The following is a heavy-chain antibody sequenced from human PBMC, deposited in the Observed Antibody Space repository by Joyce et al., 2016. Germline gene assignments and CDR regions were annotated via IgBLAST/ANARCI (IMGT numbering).Heavy chain of an antibody. CDR1: GFAFSKYA. CDR2: ISDDGVHI. D-gene: IGHD3-3*01. J-gene: IGHJ6*02. Sequence: EVQLLESGGGLVQPGGSLRLSCAASGFAFSKYAMSWVRQAPGQGLEWVSAISDDGVHISYADSMKGRFTISRDNSKNTLYLQMNSLRGEDTAVYYCANGPGLWRGSSDYYVMDVWGQGTTVTVSS. V-gene: IGHV3-23*01. CDR3: ANGPGLWRGSSDYYVMDV.